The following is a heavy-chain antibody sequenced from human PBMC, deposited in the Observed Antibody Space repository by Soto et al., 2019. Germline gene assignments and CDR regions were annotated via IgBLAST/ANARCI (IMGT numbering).Heavy chain of an antibody. CDR2: ISANNGNT. V-gene: IGHV1-18*01. D-gene: IGHD1-1*01. CDR3: ARGRYGDY. J-gene: IGHJ4*02. Sequence: QVHLVQSGAEVKKPGASVKVSCKASGYTFTSYGITWVRQAPGQGLEWIGWISANNGNTDYAQKLQGRVIVTSDTSTSTDYRELRSLRSDDTAVYYCARGRYGDYWGQGALVTVSS. CDR1: GYTFTSYG.